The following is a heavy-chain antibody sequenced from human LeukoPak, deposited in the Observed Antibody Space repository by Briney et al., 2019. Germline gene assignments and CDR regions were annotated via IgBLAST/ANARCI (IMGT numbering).Heavy chain of an antibody. Sequence: ASVKVSCKASGYTFTGYYMHWVRQAPGQGLEWMGWINPNSGGTNYAQKFQGRVTMTRDTSISTAYMELSRLRSDDTAVYYCARVRRHYYDSSGYHAFDYWGQGTLVTVSS. D-gene: IGHD3-22*01. CDR3: ARVRRHYYDSSGYHAFDY. J-gene: IGHJ4*02. V-gene: IGHV1-2*02. CDR1: GYTFTGYY. CDR2: INPNSGGT.